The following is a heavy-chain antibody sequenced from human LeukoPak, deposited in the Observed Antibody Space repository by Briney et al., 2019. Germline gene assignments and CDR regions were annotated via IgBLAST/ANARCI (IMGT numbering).Heavy chain of an antibody. CDR2: IYSTGTT. CDR1: GDSISSGGYY. J-gene: IGHJ5*02. CDR3: ARDRPDTTSPTTVGRFDP. D-gene: IGHD1-26*01. V-gene: IGHV4-31*03. Sequence: PSETLSLTCSVSGDSISSGGYYWHWIRQHPEKGLEWIGYIYSTGTTYYNPSLTSRLTMSLDTSKNQFSLKVTSVTAADTAVYFCARDRPDTTSPTTVGRFDPWGQGTLVTDSS.